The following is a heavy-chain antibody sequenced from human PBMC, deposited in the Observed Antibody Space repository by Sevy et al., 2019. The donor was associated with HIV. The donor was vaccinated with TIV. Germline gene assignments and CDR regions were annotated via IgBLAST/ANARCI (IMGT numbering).Heavy chain of an antibody. D-gene: IGHD3-10*01. CDR2: INPNSGGT. CDR3: ARDALLRGGYLDY. V-gene: IGHV1-2*02. CDR1: GYTFTGYY. J-gene: IGHJ4*02. Sequence: ASVKVSCKASGYTFTGYYMYWVRQAPGQELESMGWINPNSGGTNYAQKFQGRVTMTRDTSISTAYMELSRLRSDDTAVYYCARDALLRGGYLDYWGQGTLVTVSS.